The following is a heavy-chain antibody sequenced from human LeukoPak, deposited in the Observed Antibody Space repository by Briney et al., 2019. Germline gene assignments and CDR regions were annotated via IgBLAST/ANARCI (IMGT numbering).Heavy chain of an antibody. V-gene: IGHV3-48*01. CDR2: ISTSSNTI. D-gene: IGHD6-13*01. CDR1: GFIFSDYS. CDR3: ARDMSVAAPIEY. Sequence: GGSLRLSCATTGFIFSDYSMSWVRQAPGKGLEWLSFISTSSNTIYYADSVKGRFTVSRDNAKNSLYLQMNSLRAEDTAVYYCARDMSVAAPIEYWGQGTLVTVSS. J-gene: IGHJ4*02.